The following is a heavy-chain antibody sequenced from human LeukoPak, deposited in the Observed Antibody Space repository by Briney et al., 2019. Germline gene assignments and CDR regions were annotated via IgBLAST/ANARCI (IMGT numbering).Heavy chain of an antibody. Sequence: SGPTLVNPTQTLTLTCTFSGFSLSPSGVGVGWIRQPPGKALEWLALIYWNDDKRYSPSLKSRLTITKDTSKNQVVLTMTNMDPVDTATYYCAHFEYDGSGSGYWGQGTLVTVSS. CDR2: IYWNDDK. D-gene: IGHD3-10*01. CDR1: GFSLSPSGVG. J-gene: IGHJ4*02. CDR3: AHFEYDGSGSGY. V-gene: IGHV2-5*01.